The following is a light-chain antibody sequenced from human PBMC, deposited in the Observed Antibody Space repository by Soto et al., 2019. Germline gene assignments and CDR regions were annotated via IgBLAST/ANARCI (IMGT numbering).Light chain of an antibody. CDR3: CSYAGGYTYL. Sequence: QSALTQPRSVSGSPGQSVTISCTGTGNDVGAYNYVSWYQQHPGRPPKLMIYGVARWPSGVPDRFSGSKSGNTASLTISGLQAEDEADYFCCSYAGGYTYLFGTGTKVTVL. CDR2: GVA. V-gene: IGLV2-11*01. J-gene: IGLJ1*01. CDR1: GNDVGAYNY.